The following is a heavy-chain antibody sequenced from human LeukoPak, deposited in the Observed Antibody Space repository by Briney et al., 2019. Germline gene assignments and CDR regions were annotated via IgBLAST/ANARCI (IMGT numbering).Heavy chain of an antibody. CDR2: IYYSGST. Sequence: SETLSLTCTVSGGSISSSSYYWGWIRQPPGKGLEWIGSIYYSGSTHYNPSLKSRVTISVDTSKNQFSLKLSSVAAADTAVYYCARSLYYYDSSGYPDAFDIWGQGTMVTVSS. V-gene: IGHV4-39*01. CDR1: GGSISSSSYY. D-gene: IGHD3-22*01. CDR3: ARSLYYYDSSGYPDAFDI. J-gene: IGHJ3*02.